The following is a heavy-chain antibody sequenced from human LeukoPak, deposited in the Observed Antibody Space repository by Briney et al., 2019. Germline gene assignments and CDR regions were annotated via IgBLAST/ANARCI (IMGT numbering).Heavy chain of an antibody. D-gene: IGHD3-10*01. J-gene: IGHJ4*02. CDR2: INPNTGGT. CDR1: GYIFTSYY. CDR3: ARGEFGEPFDY. Sequence: ASVKVSCKTSGYIFTSYYIHWVRRAPGQGLEWMGWINPNTGGTDYTQRFQGRIAMTRDTSISTVYMELSRLRSDDTAVYYCARGEFGEPFDYWGQGTLVTVSS. V-gene: IGHV1-2*02.